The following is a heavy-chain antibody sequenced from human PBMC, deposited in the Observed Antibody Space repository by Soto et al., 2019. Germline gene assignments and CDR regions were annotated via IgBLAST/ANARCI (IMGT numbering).Heavy chain of an antibody. D-gene: IGHD2-15*01. J-gene: IGHJ4*02. Sequence: PSETLSLTCTFSCGSISSGGYYWSWIRQHPGKGLEWIGYIYYSGSTYYNPSLKSRVTISVDTSKNQFSLKLSSVTAADTAVYYCARDTAGLGYCSGGSCYSPYYFDYWGQGTLVTVSS. CDR2: IYYSGST. CDR3: ARDTAGLGYCSGGSCYSPYYFDY. CDR1: CGSISSGGYY. V-gene: IGHV4-31*03.